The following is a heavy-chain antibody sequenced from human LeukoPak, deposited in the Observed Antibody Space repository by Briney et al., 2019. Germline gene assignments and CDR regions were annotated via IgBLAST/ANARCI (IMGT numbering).Heavy chain of an antibody. CDR1: GFTFSSYA. Sequence: PGGSLRLSCAASGFTFSSYAMSWVRQAPGKGLEWVSDISGSGGSTYYADSVKGRFTISRDNSKNTRYLQMNRLRAEDTAVYYCAKRGLAAALFRWGQGTLVTVSS. D-gene: IGHD6-13*01. J-gene: IGHJ4*02. V-gene: IGHV3-23*01. CDR3: AKRGLAAALFR. CDR2: ISGSGGST.